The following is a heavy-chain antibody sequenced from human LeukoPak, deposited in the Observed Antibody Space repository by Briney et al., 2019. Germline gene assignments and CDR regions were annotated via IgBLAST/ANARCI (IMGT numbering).Heavy chain of an antibody. CDR3: ARHGEYSSGWYDS. CDR2: IYYSGCT. CDR1: TDSISSYY. J-gene: IGHJ5*01. D-gene: IGHD6-19*01. Sequence: SETLSLTCTVSTDSISSYYWSWIRQPTGKALEWIGYIYYSGCTNYNPSLKSRVTISVDTSTNQFSLKLGSVTAADTAVYYCARHGEYSSGWYDSWGQGTLATVSS. V-gene: IGHV4-59*08.